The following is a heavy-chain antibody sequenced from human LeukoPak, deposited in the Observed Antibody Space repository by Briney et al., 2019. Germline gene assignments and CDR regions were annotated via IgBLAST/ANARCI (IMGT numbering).Heavy chain of an antibody. J-gene: IGHJ4*02. CDR1: GFSLSTSGVG. CDR3: AHRPPRITMVRGVILSAPYFDY. CDR2: IYWDDDK. V-gene: IGHV2-5*02. Sequence: ESGPTLVNPTQTLTLTCTFSGFSLSTSGVGVGWIRQPPGKALEWLALIYWDDDKRYSPSLKSGLTITKDTSKNQVVLTMTNMDPVDTATYYCAHRPPRITMVRGVILSAPYFDYWGQGTLVTVSS. D-gene: IGHD3-10*01.